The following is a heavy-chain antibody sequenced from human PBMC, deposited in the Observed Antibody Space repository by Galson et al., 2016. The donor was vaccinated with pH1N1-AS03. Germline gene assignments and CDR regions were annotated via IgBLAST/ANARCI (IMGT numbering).Heavy chain of an antibody. Sequence: SLRLSCAASGFTFTSYSMNWVRQAPGKGLEWVSYISSSSRIMFYADTVKGRFTVSRDNAKNSLYLQMNSLRAEDTAVYYCARAYYYGSGRSFDYWGQGTLVTVSS. J-gene: IGHJ4*02. V-gene: IGHV3-48*04. CDR1: GFTFTSYS. CDR2: ISSSSRIM. CDR3: ARAYYYGSGRSFDY. D-gene: IGHD3-10*01.